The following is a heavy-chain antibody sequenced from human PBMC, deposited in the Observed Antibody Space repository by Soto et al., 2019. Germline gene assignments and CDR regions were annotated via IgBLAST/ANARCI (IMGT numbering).Heavy chain of an antibody. CDR2: IVRLPGTI. CDR3: ASEFGGLGGSSGLPDYAFDV. J-gene: IGHJ3*01. CDR1: GGTFTKYA. Sequence: QVQRVQSGAAVRKPGSSVTVSCKPSGGTFTKYAITWVRQAPRQGLEWMGGIVRLPGTINYAQKFRGSVTISADESTSTAYLELSSLIYESTAVYYWASEFGGLGGSSGLPDYAFDVWGQGTMVIVSS. V-gene: IGHV1-69*01. D-gene: IGHD3-22*01.